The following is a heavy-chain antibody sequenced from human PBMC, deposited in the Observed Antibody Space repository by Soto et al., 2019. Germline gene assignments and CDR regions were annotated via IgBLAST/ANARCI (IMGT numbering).Heavy chain of an antibody. V-gene: IGHV4-59*01. CDR1: GGSISSYY. CDR2: IYYSGST. J-gene: IGHJ4*02. CDR3: ARDYGSGSHYFDY. Sequence: QVQLQESGPGLVKPSETLSLTCTVSGGSISSYYWSWIRQPPGKGLEWIGHIYYSGSTNYNPSLMSRVTISVDTSKNQFSLKLSSVTAADTAVYYCARDYGSGSHYFDYWGQGTLVTVSS. D-gene: IGHD3-10*01.